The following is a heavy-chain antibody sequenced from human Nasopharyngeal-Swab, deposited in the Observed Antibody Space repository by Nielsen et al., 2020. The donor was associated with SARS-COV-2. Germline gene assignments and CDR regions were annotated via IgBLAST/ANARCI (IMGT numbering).Heavy chain of an antibody. D-gene: IGHD3-22*01. CDR3: ARVNLYYYDSSGYYSEAFDI. V-gene: IGHV3-7*02. CDR2: IKPDGSDK. Sequence: VRQMPGKGLEWVANIKPDGSDKYYVDSVKGRFTISRDNAKNSLYLQMNSLRAEDTAVYYCARVNLYYYDSSGYYSEAFDIWGQGTMVTVSS. J-gene: IGHJ3*02.